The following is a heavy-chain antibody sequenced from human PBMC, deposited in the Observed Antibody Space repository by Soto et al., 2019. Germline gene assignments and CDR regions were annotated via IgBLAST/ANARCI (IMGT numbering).Heavy chain of an antibody. Sequence: GGSLRLSCAASGFTFSSYGMHWVRQAPGKGLEWVAVIWYDGSNKYYADSVKGRFTISRDNSKNTLYLQMNSLRAEDTAVYYCARDHGSGTDYYYYGMDVWGQGTTVTVSS. CDR2: IWYDGSNK. J-gene: IGHJ6*02. CDR3: ARDHGSGTDYYYYGMDV. CDR1: GFTFSSYG. D-gene: IGHD3-10*01. V-gene: IGHV3-33*01.